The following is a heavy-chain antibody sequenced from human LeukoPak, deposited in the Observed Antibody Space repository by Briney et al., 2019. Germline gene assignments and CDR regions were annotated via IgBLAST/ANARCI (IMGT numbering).Heavy chain of an antibody. V-gene: IGHV4-59*01. CDR3: ARGGGSYLGAFDI. CDR2: IYYSGST. CDR1: GGSISSYY. J-gene: IGHJ3*02. Sequence: PSETLSLTCTVSGGSISSYYWSWIRQSPGKGLEWIGYIYYSGSTNYNPSLKSRVTISVDTSKNQFSLKLSSVTAADTAVYYCARGGGSYLGAFDIWGQGTMVTVSS. D-gene: IGHD1-26*01.